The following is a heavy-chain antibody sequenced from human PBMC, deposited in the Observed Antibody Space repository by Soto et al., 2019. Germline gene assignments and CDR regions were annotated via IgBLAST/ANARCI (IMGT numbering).Heavy chain of an antibody. V-gene: IGHV3-9*01. CDR2: INWDGGGV. CDR3: TKDILAGGADV. D-gene: IGHD3-3*02. CDR1: GIMFKDYA. Sequence: VQLAESGGGLVQPGESLRLSCVSSGIMFKDYAMHWVRRVPGRGLEWVAGINWDGGGVDYEDSVKGRFTTSRDNGKNSLCVEMNRLRVDDTAVYYCTKDILAGGADVWGQGTSVTVSS. J-gene: IGHJ6*02.